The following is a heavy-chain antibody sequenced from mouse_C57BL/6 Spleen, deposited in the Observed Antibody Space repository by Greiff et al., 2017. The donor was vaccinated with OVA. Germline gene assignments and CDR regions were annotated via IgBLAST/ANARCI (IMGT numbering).Heavy chain of an antibody. D-gene: IGHD2-9*01. Sequence: EVQGVESGTVLARPGASVKMSCKTSGYTFSSYWMHWVKQRPGQGLEWIGAIYPGNSDTSYNQKFKGKAKLTAVTSASTAYMELSSLTNEDSAVYYCTPTMVNWYFDVWGTGTTVTVSS. V-gene: IGHV1-5*01. CDR1: GYTFSSYW. CDR2: IYPGNSDT. J-gene: IGHJ1*03. CDR3: TPTMVNWYFDV.